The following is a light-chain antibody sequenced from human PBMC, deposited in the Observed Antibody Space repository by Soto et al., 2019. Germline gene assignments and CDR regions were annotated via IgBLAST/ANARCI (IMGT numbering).Light chain of an antibody. V-gene: IGKV3-20*01. Sequence: EIVLTQCPGTLSLSPGERATLSCRASQSVSSSYLAWYQQKPGQAPRLLIYAASSRATGIPDRFSGSGSGTDFTLTISRLEPEDFAVYYCQQYGSSAPITFGQGTRLEIK. J-gene: IGKJ5*01. CDR1: QSVSSSY. CDR3: QQYGSSAPIT. CDR2: AAS.